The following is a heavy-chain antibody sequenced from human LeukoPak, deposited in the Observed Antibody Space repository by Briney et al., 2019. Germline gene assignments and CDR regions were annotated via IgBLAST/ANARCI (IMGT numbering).Heavy chain of an antibody. CDR3: ARSSYSYGHFDY. V-gene: IGHV4-30-2*01. CDR2: IYHSGST. D-gene: IGHD5-18*01. CDR1: GGSISSGGYS. J-gene: IGHJ4*02. Sequence: SHTLSLTCAVSGGSISSGGYSWSWIRQPPGKGLEWIGYIYHSGSTYYNPSLKSRVTISVDRSKNQFSLKLSSVTAADTAVYYCARSSYSYGHFDYWGQGTLVTVSS.